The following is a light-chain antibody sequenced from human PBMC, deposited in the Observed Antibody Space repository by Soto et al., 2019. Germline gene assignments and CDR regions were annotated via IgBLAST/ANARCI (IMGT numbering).Light chain of an antibody. CDR1: QSVSSSF. CDR2: PAS. J-gene: IGKJ4*01. Sequence: EIVLTQSPGTLSLSPGERATLSCRASQSVSSSFLAWYQQKPGQAPRLLIYPASSRATGIPDRFSGSGSVTDFTLTISTLEPEDVPVSYCQQYGRSPLTFGGGTNVQIK. V-gene: IGKV3-20*01. CDR3: QQYGRSPLT.